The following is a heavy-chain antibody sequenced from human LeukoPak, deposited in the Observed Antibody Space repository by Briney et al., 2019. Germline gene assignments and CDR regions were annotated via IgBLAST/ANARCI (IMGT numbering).Heavy chain of an antibody. J-gene: IGHJ3*02. V-gene: IGHV4-31*03. CDR1: GGSISSGGYY. D-gene: IGHD3-22*01. CDR2: IYYSGST. CDR3: ASSVITMIVPSPSFDI. Sequence: PSETLSLTCTVSGGSISSGGYYWSWIRQHPGKGLEWIGYIYYSGSTYYNPSLKSRVTISVDTSKNQFSLKLSSVTAADTAVYYCASSVITMIVPSPSFDIWGQGTMVTVSS.